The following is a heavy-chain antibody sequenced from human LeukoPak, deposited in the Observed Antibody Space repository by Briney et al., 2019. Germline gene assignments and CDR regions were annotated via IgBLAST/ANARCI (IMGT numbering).Heavy chain of an antibody. CDR2: IIPIFGTA. Sequence: ASVKVSCKASGGTFSSYAISWVRQAPGQGLEWMGGIIPIFGTANYAQKFQGRVTITADESTSTAYMELSSLRSEDTAVYYCARVYSGCYPCWGQGTLVTVSS. J-gene: IGHJ4*02. V-gene: IGHV1-69*13. CDR1: GGTFSSYA. D-gene: IGHD1-26*01. CDR3: ARVYSGCYPC.